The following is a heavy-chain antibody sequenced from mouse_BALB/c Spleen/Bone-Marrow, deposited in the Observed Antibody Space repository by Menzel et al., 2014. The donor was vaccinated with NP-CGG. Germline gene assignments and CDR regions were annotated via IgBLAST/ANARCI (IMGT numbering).Heavy chain of an antibody. CDR1: GYTFTSYW. Sequence: QVQLKESGAELVKPGPPVKLSCKASGYTFTSYWMTWVKQRPGRGLEWIGRIDPSDSETHYNQEFKDKATLTVDESSSTAYIQLSSLTSEDSAVYYCARALGDGYYYAMDYWGQGTSVTVSS. CDR2: IDPSDSET. D-gene: IGHD2-3*01. V-gene: IGHV1-69*02. J-gene: IGHJ4*01. CDR3: ARALGDGYYYAMDY.